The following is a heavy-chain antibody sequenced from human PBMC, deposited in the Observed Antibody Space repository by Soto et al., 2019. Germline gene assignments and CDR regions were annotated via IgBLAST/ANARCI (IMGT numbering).Heavy chain of an antibody. J-gene: IGHJ3*01. V-gene: IGHV3-23*01. Sequence: EVQMLESGGGLVQPGGSLRLSCAASGFTFSSYALTWVRQAPGKGLEWVSSITGSGDYTRYTDSVKGRFTITGDNAKNTLFLQMKSLRADDTAIYYCGKDPNGDYFGAFDFWGQGTMVTVSS. D-gene: IGHD4-17*01. CDR1: GFTFSSYA. CDR3: GKDPNGDYFGAFDF. CDR2: ITGSGDYT.